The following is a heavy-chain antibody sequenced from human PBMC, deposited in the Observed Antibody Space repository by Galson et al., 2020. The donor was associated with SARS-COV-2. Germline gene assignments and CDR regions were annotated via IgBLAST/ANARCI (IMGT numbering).Heavy chain of an antibody. Sequence: SQTLSLTCTVPDGSISSSSYYWGWIRQSPGKGLEWIGAVYYDGSTYYNPSFKSRVTISADSSKTQFSLKLSSVTAADTAIYWCARHMYYFASGPGASPPLPDHWGQGTLVTVSS. D-gene: IGHD3-10*01. CDR3: ARHMYYFASGPGASPPLPDH. V-gene: IGHV4-39*01. CDR2: VYYDGST. CDR1: DGSISSSSYY. J-gene: IGHJ4*02.